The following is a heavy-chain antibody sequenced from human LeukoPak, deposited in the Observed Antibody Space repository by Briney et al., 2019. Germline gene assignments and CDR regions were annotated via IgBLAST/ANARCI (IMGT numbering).Heavy chain of an antibody. CDR3: ARVGGGNYHPLDY. CDR1: AFTFSDHS. D-gene: IGHD1-26*01. J-gene: IGHJ4*02. V-gene: IGHV3-30-3*01. Sequence: GGSLRLSCAASAFTFSDHSMHWVRQAPGKGLEWVSSIAYDSSNTYYADSVKGRFTISRDNSKNTLYLQLSSLKIEDTAVYYCARVGGGNYHPLDYWGQGTLVTVSS. CDR2: IAYDSSNT.